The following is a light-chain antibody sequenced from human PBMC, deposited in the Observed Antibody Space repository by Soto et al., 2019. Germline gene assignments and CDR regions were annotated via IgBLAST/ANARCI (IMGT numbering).Light chain of an antibody. CDR1: QSGSSSY. CDR3: QQYGRSPLT. CDR2: GAS. J-gene: IGKJ4*01. Sequence: EIVLTQSPGTLSLSPGERATLSCRASQSGSSSYLAWYQQKPGQAPRLLSYGASSRATGIPNRFSGSGSGTDFTLTISRLEPEDFAVYYCQQYGRSPLTFGGGTKVEIK. V-gene: IGKV3-20*01.